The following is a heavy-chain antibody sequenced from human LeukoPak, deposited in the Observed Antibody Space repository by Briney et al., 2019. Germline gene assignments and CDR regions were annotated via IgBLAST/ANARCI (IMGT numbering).Heavy chain of an antibody. CDR1: GFTFSSYS. CDR3: ASCSSTSVNFNY. J-gene: IGHJ4*02. D-gene: IGHD2-2*01. CDR2: ISSSSSYI. V-gene: IGHV3-21*01. Sequence: GGSLRLSCAASGFTFSSYSMNWVRQAPGKGLEWVSSISSSSSYIYYADSVKGRFTISRDNAKNSLYLQMNSLRAEGTAVYYCASCSSTSVNFNYWGQGTLVTVSS.